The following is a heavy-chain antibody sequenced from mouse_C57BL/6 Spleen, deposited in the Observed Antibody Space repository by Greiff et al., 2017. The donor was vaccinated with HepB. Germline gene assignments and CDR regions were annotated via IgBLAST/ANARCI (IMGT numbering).Heavy chain of an antibody. D-gene: IGHD2-14*01. CDR3: ANRGLGYFDV. CDR1: GYTFTSYW. J-gene: IGHJ1*03. V-gene: IGHV1-55*01. Sequence: VQLQQSGAELVKPGASVKMSCKASGYTFTSYWITWVKQRPGQGLEWIGDIYPGSGSTNYNEKFKSKATLTVDTSSSTVYMQLSSLTSEDSAVYYCANRGLGYFDVWGTGTTVTVSS. CDR2: IYPGSGST.